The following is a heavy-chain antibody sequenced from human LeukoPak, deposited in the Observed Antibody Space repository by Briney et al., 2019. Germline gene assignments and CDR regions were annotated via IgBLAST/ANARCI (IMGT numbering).Heavy chain of an antibody. CDR2: INPTSGST. D-gene: IGHD2-15*01. CDR1: GDSFSGYY. CDR3: ARGESAVAAPGVFNYYMDV. V-gene: IGHV4-34*01. J-gene: IGHJ6*03. Sequence: SETLSLTCAVSGDSFSGYYWSWIRQPPGKGLEWIGEINPTSGSTNYNPSLKSRVTISEDTSKNQFSLKLSTVTAADTAVYYCARGESAVAAPGVFNYYMDVWGKGTTVTVSS.